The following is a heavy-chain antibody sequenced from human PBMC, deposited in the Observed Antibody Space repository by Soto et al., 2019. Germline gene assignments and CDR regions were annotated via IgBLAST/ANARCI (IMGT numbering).Heavy chain of an antibody. V-gene: IGHV3-23*01. Sequence: GGSLRLSCAASGFTFSSYAMSWVRQAPGKGLEWVSAISGSGGSTYYADSVKGRFTISRDNSKNTLYLQMNSLRAEDTAVYYCAKYLSDSSGYYYFDYWGQGTLVTVSS. J-gene: IGHJ4*02. CDR2: ISGSGGST. CDR3: AKYLSDSSGYYYFDY. CDR1: GFTFSSYA. D-gene: IGHD3-22*01.